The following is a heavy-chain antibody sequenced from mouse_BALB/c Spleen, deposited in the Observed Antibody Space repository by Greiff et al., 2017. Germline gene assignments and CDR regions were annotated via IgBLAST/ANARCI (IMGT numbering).Heavy chain of an antibody. CDR2: IRSGGSYT. CDR3: ARGGIYYDYEFDY. V-gene: IGHV5-9-4*01. CDR1: GFTFSSYA. J-gene: IGHJ2*01. D-gene: IGHD2-4*01. Sequence: EVKLVESGGGLVKPGGSLKLSCAASGFTFSSYAMSWVRQSPEKRLEWVAEIRSGGSYTYYPDTVTGRFTISRDNAKNTLYLEMSSLRSEDTAMYYCARGGIYYDYEFDYWGQGTTLTVSS.